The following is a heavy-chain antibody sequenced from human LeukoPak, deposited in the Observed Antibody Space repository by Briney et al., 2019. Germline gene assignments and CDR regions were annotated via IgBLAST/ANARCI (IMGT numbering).Heavy chain of an antibody. CDR1: GGSITSYY. D-gene: IGHD2-2*01. J-gene: IGHJ5*02. Sequence: SETLSLTCTVSGGSITSYYWTWLRQPPGKGLEWIGYVYYSGNTNYNPSLKSRVTISVDTSKSQFSLKLSSVTAADTAVYYCARHLGYCSSTSCYPWFDPWGQGTLVTVSS. V-gene: IGHV4-59*01. CDR2: VYYSGNT. CDR3: ARHLGYCSSTSCYPWFDP.